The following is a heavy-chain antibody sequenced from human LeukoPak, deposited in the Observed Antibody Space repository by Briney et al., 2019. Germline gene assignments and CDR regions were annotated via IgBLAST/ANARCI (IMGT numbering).Heavy chain of an antibody. CDR2: IYSSGNT. J-gene: IGHJ4*02. CDR3: ARRAGGYSHSYDY. CDR1: GFTVSSNY. Sequence: GGSLRLSCTVSGFTVSSNYVSWVRQAPGKGLEWVAIIYSSGNTNYADSVKGRFTISRDNSKNTLYLQMNNLRADDTAVYYCARRAGGYSHSYDYWGQGTLVTVSS. V-gene: IGHV3-53*01. D-gene: IGHD4-23*01.